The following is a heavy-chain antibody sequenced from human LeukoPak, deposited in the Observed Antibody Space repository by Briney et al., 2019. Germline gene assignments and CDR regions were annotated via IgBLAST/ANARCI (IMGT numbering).Heavy chain of an antibody. Sequence: GGSLRLSCAASGFTLSSYGMHWVRQAPGKGLEWVAVIWYDGSNKYYADSVKGRFTISRDNSKNTLYLQMNSLRAEDTAVYYCARDRELLYYYGMDVWGQGTTVTVSS. D-gene: IGHD1-26*01. CDR1: GFTLSSYG. V-gene: IGHV3-33*01. CDR2: IWYDGSNK. J-gene: IGHJ6*02. CDR3: ARDRELLYYYGMDV.